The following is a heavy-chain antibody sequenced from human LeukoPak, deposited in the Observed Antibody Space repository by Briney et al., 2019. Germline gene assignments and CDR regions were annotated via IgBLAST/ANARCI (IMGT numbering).Heavy chain of an antibody. CDR3: ARRGYQPPHYYVDV. V-gene: IGHV4-38-2*02. CDR1: GYSISAGSH. Sequence: SETLSLTCTVSGYSISAGSHWGWIRQSPGKGLEWLVSMHPTGITYYNPSLKSRVTISLDTSKNQFSLNLISVTAADTAVYYCARRGYQPPHYYVDVWGKGTAVTVSS. CDR2: MHPTGIT. J-gene: IGHJ6*03. D-gene: IGHD2-2*01.